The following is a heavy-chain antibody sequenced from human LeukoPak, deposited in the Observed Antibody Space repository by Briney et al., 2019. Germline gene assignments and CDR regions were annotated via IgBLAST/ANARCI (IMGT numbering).Heavy chain of an antibody. D-gene: IGHD6-13*01. CDR1: GGSISSSSYY. CDR3: ASPPIAAALYYFDY. CDR2: IYHSGST. J-gene: IGHJ4*02. Sequence: SETLSLTCTVSGGSISSSSYYWGWIRQPPGKGLEWIGSIYHSGSTYYNPSLKSRVTISVDTSKNQFSLKLSSVTAADTAVYYCASPPIAAALYYFDYWGQGTLVTVSS. V-gene: IGHV4-39*07.